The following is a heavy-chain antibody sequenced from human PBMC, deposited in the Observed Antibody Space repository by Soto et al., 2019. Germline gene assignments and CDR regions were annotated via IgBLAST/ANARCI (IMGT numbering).Heavy chain of an antibody. D-gene: IGHD3-16*01. V-gene: IGHV4-61*01. J-gene: IGHJ5*02. CDR2: IHHSGIS. CDR1: GGSVNDGNFY. Sequence: QVQLQESGPGLVKPSETLSITCSVSGGSVNDGNFYWNWIRQSPGKGLEWIGYIHHSGISNYNPSLKSRVTISVDTAKNEFALKLNSVTAADTAVYYGARGLTMGALPSHFHRWGQGTHVTVSS. CDR3: ARGLTMGALPSHFHR.